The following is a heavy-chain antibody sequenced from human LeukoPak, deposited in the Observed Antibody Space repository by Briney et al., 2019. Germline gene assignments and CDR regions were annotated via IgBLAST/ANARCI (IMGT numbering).Heavy chain of an antibody. V-gene: IGHV1-24*01. CDR1: GYTLSVLP. CDR3: ATRTVPTAIHSAFDI. CDR2: YEPEDGET. J-gene: IGHJ3*02. Sequence: ASVKVSCKSSGYTLSVLPIHWVRQAPGKGLECMGGYEPEDGETFYTQEFQGRVTMTEDISTDTAYMELSSLGTDDTAMYYCATRTVPTAIHSAFDIWGQGTMVTVSS. D-gene: IGHD2-2*02.